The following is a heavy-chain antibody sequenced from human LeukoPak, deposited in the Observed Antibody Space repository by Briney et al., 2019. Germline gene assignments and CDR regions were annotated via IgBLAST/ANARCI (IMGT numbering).Heavy chain of an antibody. Sequence: GASVKVSCKASGYTFTSYGISWVRQAPGQGLEWMGWISAYNGNTNYAQKLQGRVTMTTDTSTRTAYMELRSLRSDDTAVYYCARDHFDFLAGYYDYWGQGTLVSVSS. CDR3: ARDHFDFLAGYYDY. CDR2: ISAYNGNT. V-gene: IGHV1-18*01. D-gene: IGHD3-9*01. CDR1: GYTFTSYG. J-gene: IGHJ4*02.